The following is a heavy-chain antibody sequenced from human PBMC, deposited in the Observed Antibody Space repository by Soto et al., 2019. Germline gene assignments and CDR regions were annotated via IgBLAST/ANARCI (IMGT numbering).Heavy chain of an antibody. J-gene: IGHJ4*02. D-gene: IGHD6-19*01. V-gene: IGHV3-15*07. Sequence: LLVESGGGFVQPGGPLRLSCVASGFTFSHAWMDWVRQAPGKGLEWVGRIKSRGAGETTNYAESVAGRFTISRDDSKQTLFLHVNSLKTEDIGVYYCTSSIEVAGTYCFDYWGQGTLVTVSS. CDR3: TSSIEVAGTYCFDY. CDR1: GFTFSHAW. CDR2: IKSRGAGETT.